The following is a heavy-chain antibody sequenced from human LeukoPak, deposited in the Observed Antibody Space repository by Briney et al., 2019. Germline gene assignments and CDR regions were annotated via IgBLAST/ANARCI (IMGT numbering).Heavy chain of an antibody. D-gene: IGHD5-18*01. CDR3: AFRYSYGDIYFDY. J-gene: IGHJ4*02. Sequence: SVKVSCKASGGTFSSYAISWVRQAPGQGLEWMGRIIPILGIANYAQKFQGRVTIIADKSTSTAYMELSSLRSEDTAVYYCAFRYSYGDIYFDYWGQGTLVTVSS. CDR2: IIPILGIA. CDR1: GGTFSSYA. V-gene: IGHV1-69*04.